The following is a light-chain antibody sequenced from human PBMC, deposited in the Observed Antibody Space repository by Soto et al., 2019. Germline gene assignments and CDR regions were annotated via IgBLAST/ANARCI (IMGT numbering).Light chain of an antibody. CDR1: QSVSSD. J-gene: IGKJ1*01. CDR2: GAS. Sequence: EIVSTPSPATRSVSPGESATLSCRASQSVSSDLAWYQHKPGQAHRLLIYGASTRATGIPARFSGRGSGTEFTLTISSLQSVDLAVYYCQQYDNWPQTVGQGTKVEIK. V-gene: IGKV3-15*01. CDR3: QQYDNWPQT.